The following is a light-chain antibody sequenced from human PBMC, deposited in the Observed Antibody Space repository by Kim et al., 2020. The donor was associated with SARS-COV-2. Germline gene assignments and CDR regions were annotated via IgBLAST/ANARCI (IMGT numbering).Light chain of an antibody. J-gene: IGKJ4*01. CDR2: GAS. Sequence: SAFAGDRVTIPCRASQSVHTYVAWYQQKPGNAPKLLFFGASTLHSGVPSRFSGSGSGTHFTLTISSLQSEDFATYYWQQYEIYPLTFGGGTKLEI. CDR3: QQYEIYPLT. V-gene: IGKV1-8*01. CDR1: QSVHTY.